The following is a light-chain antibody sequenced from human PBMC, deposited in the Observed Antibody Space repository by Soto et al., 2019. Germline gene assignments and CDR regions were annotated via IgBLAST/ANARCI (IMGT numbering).Light chain of an antibody. J-gene: IGKJ4*01. Sequence: EIVMTQSPATLSVSPGERATLSCRASQSVSNNLAWYQQKPGQAPRLPIYGASTRATGIPARFSGSGSGTDFTLTISSLQSEDFAVYYCQQYNTWSPLTFGGGTKVETK. V-gene: IGKV3-15*01. CDR3: QQYNTWSPLT. CDR2: GAS. CDR1: QSVSNN.